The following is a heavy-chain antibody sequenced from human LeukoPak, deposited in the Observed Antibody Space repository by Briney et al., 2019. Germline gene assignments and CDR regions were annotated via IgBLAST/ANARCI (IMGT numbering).Heavy chain of an antibody. CDR1: GYTFTSYS. D-gene: IGHD1-26*01. CDR3: ARGRGGSYRLYYFDY. J-gene: IGHJ4*02. V-gene: IGHV7-4-1*02. Sequence: GASVKVSCKASGYTFTSYSMNWVRQAPGQGLEWMGWINTDTGNPTYAQRFTGRFVFSLDTSVSTAYLQVSNLKAEDTAVYYCARGRGGSYRLYYFDYWGQGPLVTVSS. CDR2: INTDTGNP.